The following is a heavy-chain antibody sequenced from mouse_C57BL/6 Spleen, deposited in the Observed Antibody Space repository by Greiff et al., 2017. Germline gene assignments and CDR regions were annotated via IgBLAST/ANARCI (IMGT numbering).Heavy chain of an antibody. CDR1: GFTFSSYA. J-gene: IGHJ3*01. CDR3: ARDSDGYPFAY. V-gene: IGHV5-4*01. Sequence: EVKLVESGGGLVKPGGSLKLSCAASGFTFSSYAMSWVRQTPEKRLEWVATISDGGSYTYYPDNVKGRFTISRDNAKNNLYLQMSHLKSEDTAMYYCARDSDGYPFAYWGQGTLVTVSA. D-gene: IGHD2-3*01. CDR2: ISDGGSYT.